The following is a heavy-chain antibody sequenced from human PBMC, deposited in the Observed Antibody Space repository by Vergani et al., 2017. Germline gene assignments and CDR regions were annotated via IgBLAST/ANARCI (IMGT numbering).Heavy chain of an antibody. CDR2: INAGNGNT. Sequence: QVQLVQSGAEVKKPGASVKVSCKVSGYTLTELSMHWVRQAPGKGLEWMGWINAGNGNTKYSQKFQGRVTITRDTSASTAYMELSSLRSEDTAVYYCARDAPVCSSTSCYVAGGFDYWGQGTLVTVSS. CDR1: GYTLTELS. J-gene: IGHJ4*02. CDR3: ARDAPVCSSTSCYVAGGFDY. D-gene: IGHD2-2*01. V-gene: IGHV1-3*01.